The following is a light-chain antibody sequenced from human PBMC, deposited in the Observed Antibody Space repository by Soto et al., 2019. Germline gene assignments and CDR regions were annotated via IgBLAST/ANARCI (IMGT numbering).Light chain of an antibody. J-gene: IGKJ2*01. CDR1: QSVSSN. CDR2: GAS. Sequence: EIVMTQSPATLSVSPGERATLSCRASQSVSSNLAWYQQKPGQAPRLLIYGASTRATGIPARFSGSGSGTEFPLTISSLQSEDFAVYYCQQYNNWPYTFGQGTKLDIK. CDR3: QQYNNWPYT. V-gene: IGKV3-15*01.